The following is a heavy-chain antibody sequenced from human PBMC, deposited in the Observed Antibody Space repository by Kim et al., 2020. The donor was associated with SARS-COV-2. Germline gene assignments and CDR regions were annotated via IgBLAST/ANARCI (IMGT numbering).Heavy chain of an antibody. D-gene: IGHD3-10*01. V-gene: IGHV4-61*08. CDR3: AIVGHNYGLRFEF. J-gene: IGHJ4*02. CDR2: IFNSGRT. CDR1: GGSVSSQGYY. Sequence: SETLSLTCTVSGGSVSSQGYYWSWIRQPPGKGLQWIGYIFNSGRTKYNPSLKSRVTISVDTSKNQFSLKLTSVTAADTAVYYCAIVGHNYGLRFEFWGQGTLVSVSS.